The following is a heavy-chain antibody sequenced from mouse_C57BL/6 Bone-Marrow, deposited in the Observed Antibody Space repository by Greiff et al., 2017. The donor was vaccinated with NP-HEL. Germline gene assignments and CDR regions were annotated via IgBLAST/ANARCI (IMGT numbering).Heavy chain of an antibody. CDR3: ARSDYGSSHYFDY. CDR1: GYTFTSYW. V-gene: IGHV1-7*01. D-gene: IGHD1-1*01. CDR2: INPSSGYT. J-gene: IGHJ2*01. Sequence: VQLQQSGAELAKPGASVKLSCKASGYTFTSYWMHWVKQRPGQGLEWIGYINPSSGYTKYNQKFKDKATLTADKSSSTAYMQLSSLTYEDSAVYYCARSDYGSSHYFDYWGQGTTLTVSS.